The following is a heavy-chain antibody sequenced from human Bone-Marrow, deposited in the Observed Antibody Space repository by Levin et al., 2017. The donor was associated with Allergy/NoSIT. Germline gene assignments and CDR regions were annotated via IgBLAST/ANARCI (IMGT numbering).Heavy chain of an antibody. CDR3: ARVSKNYYYYCMDV. CDR2: INHSGGT. CDR1: GGSFSDDQ. Sequence: SETLSLTCAVYGGSFSDDQWSWIRQSPGKGLEWIGEINHSGGTNYNPSLKSRVTLSLDTSKNQFSLNLNSVTATDTAVYYCARVSKNYYYYCMDVWGKGTTVTVSS. J-gene: IGHJ6*03. V-gene: IGHV4-34*01.